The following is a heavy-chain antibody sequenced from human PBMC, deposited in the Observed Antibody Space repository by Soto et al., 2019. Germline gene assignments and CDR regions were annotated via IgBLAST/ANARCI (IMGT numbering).Heavy chain of an antibody. CDR1: GFTFRAYG. Sequence: GGSLRLSCAASGFTFRAYGMNWVRRAPGGGLEWVASISSSGSFIYYADSVKGRFTISRDDAEKSLYLQMNSLRAEDTAVYYCARDKPVEYYDFWSGYPTHYGMDVWGQGTTVTVSS. D-gene: IGHD3-3*01. CDR3: ARDKPVEYYDFWSGYPTHYGMDV. CDR2: ISSSGSFI. J-gene: IGHJ6*02. V-gene: IGHV3-21*01.